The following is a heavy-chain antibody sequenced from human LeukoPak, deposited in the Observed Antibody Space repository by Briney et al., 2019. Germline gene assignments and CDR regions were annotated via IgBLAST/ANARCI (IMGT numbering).Heavy chain of an antibody. V-gene: IGHV4-34*01. CDR3: ARHVGYGFWSGSYYMDV. CDR1: GGSFSGYY. Sequence: PSETLSLTCAVYGGSFSGYYWSWIRQPPGKGLEWIGEINHSGGTNYNPSLKSRVTISVDTSKNQFSLKLSSVTAADTAVYYCARHVGYGFWSGSYYMDVWGKGTTVTVSS. J-gene: IGHJ6*03. CDR2: INHSGGT. D-gene: IGHD3-3*01.